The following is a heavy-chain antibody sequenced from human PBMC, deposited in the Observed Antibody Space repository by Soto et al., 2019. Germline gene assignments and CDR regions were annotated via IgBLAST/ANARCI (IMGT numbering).Heavy chain of an antibody. CDR2: FDPEDGET. Sequence: ASVKVSCKVSGYTLTELSMHWVRQAPGKGLEWMGGFDPEDGETIYAQKFQGRVTMTEDTSTDTAYMELSSLRSEDTAVYHCATGTPLGWELRAFDIWGQGTMVTVSS. J-gene: IGHJ3*02. CDR1: GYTLTELS. D-gene: IGHD2-15*01. CDR3: ATGTPLGWELRAFDI. V-gene: IGHV1-24*01.